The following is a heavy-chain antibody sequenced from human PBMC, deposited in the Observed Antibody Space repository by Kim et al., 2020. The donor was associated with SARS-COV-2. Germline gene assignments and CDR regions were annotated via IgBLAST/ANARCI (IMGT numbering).Heavy chain of an antibody. CDR3: ARRIAYCGGDCYHFDY. J-gene: IGHJ4*02. Sequence: SETLSLTCTVSGGSISSYYWSWIRQPPGKGLEWIGYIYYSGSTNYNPSLKSRVTISVDTSKNQFSLKLSSVTAADTAVYYCARRIAYCGGDCYHFDYWGQGTLVTVSS. CDR2: IYYSGST. CDR1: GGSISSYY. D-gene: IGHD2-21*02. V-gene: IGHV4-59*08.